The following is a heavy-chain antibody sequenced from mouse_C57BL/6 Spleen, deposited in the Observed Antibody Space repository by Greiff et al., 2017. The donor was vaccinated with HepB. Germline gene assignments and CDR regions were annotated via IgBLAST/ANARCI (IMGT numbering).Heavy chain of an antibody. CDR1: GYTFTDYN. J-gene: IGHJ1*03. CDR3: ARGREAAQARDFDV. D-gene: IGHD3-2*02. CDR2: INPNNGGT. Sequence: VQLQQSGPELVKPGASVKIPCKASGYTFTDYNMDWVKQSHGKSLEWIGDINPNNGGTIYNQKFKGKATLTVDKSSSTAYMELRSLTSEDTAVYCCARGREAAQARDFDVWGTGTTVTVSS. V-gene: IGHV1-18*01.